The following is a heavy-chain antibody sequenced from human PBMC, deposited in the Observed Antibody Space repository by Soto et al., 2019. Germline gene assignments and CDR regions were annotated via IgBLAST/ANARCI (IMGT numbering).Heavy chain of an antibody. J-gene: IGHJ4*02. CDR2: IYNSGST. V-gene: IGHV4-30-4*01. Sequence: SETLSLTCTVSGGSINNNGYFWSWIRQPPGSGLEWIGHIYNSGSTYSNPSLKSRLTISVDTSKNHFSLKLSSVTAADTAVYYCARHLGEGYFDYWGQGTLVTVSS. CDR1: GGSINNNGYF. CDR3: ARHLGEGYFDY.